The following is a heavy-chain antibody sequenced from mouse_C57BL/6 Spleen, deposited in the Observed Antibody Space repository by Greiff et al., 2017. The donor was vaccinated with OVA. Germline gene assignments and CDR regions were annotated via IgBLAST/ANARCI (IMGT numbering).Heavy chain of an antibody. CDR3: ARASGTMDY. V-gene: IGHV1-39*01. CDR2: INPNYGTT. J-gene: IGHJ4*01. CDR1: GYSFTDYN. D-gene: IGHD1-3*01. Sequence: VQLQQSGPELVKPGASVKISCKASGYSFTDYNMNWVKQSNGKSLEWIGVINPNYGTTSYNQKFKGKATLTVDQSSSTAYLQLSSLTSEDTAIYHCARASGTMDYWGQGTSVTVSS.